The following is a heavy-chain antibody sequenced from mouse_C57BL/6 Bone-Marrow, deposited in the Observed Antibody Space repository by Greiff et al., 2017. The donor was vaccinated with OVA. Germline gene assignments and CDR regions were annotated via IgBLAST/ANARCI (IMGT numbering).Heavy chain of an antibody. J-gene: IGHJ4*01. CDR2: IDPNSGGT. CDR3: ARAIFYDYYAMDY. Sequence: QQSCKASGYTFTSYWMHWVKQRPGRGLERIGRIDPNSGGTKYNEKFKSKATLTVDKPSSTAYMQLSSLTSEDSAVYYCARAIFYDYYAMDYWGQGTSVTVSS. CDR1: GYTFTSYW. V-gene: IGHV1-72*01. D-gene: IGHD1-1*01.